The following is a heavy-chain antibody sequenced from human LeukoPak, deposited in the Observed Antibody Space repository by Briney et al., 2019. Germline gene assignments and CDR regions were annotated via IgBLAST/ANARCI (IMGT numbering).Heavy chain of an antibody. Sequence: GGSLRLSCAASGFTFSSYSMNWVRQAPGKGLEWVSSISSSSSYIYYADSVKGRFTISRDNAKNSLYLQMSSLTIEDTAVYYCRAATRYLDYYYDYWGQGTLVTVSS. CDR2: ISSSSSYI. D-gene: IGHD3-22*01. V-gene: IGHV3-21*04. CDR1: GFTFSSYS. CDR3: RAATRYLDYYYDY. J-gene: IGHJ4*02.